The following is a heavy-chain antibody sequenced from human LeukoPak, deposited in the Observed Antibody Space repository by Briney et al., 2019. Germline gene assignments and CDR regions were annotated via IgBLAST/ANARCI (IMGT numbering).Heavy chain of an antibody. CDR1: GGSISSGGYS. D-gene: IGHD2-2*01. CDR3: ARGRGVYQLLKQALNYYYGMDV. Sequence: PSQTLSLTCAVSGGSISSGGYSWSWIRQPPGKGLEWIGYIYHSGSTYYNPSLKSRVTISVDTSKNQFSLKLSSVTAADTAVYYCARGRGVYQLLKQALNYYYGMDVWGQGTTVTVSS. V-gene: IGHV4-30-2*01. CDR2: IYHSGST. J-gene: IGHJ6*02.